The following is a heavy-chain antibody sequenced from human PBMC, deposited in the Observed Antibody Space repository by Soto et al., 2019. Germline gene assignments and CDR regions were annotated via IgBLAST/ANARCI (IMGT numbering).Heavy chain of an antibody. J-gene: IGHJ5*02. CDR2: ISYDGSNK. V-gene: IGHV3-30*18. D-gene: IGHD2-21*02. CDR3: AKPTTYCGGDCLEPNWFDP. CDR1: GFTFSSYG. Sequence: GGSLRLSCAASGFTFSSYGMHWVRQAPGKGLEWVAVISYDGSNKYYADSVKGRFTISRDNSKNTLYLQMNSLRAEDMAVYYCAKPTTYCGGDCLEPNWFDPWVQGTLVTVSS.